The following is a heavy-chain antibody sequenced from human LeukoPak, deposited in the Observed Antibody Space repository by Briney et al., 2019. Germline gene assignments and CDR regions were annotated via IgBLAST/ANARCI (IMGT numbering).Heavy chain of an antibody. CDR2: IRSKANGYAT. J-gene: IGHJ6*03. D-gene: IGHD3-3*01. Sequence: GSLRLSCAASGFTFSGSAMHWVRQASGKGLEWVGRIRSKANGYATAYAASVNGRFTISRDDSKNTAYLQMNSLKTEDTAVYYCTRQAPRTIFGVVESMDVWGKGTTVTVSS. CDR1: GFTFSGSA. V-gene: IGHV3-73*01. CDR3: TRQAPRTIFGVVESMDV.